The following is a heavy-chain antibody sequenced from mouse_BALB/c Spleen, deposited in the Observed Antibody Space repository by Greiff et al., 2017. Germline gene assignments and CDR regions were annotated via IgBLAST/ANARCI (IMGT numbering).Heavy chain of an antibody. V-gene: IGHV3-6*02. J-gene: IGHJ1*01. Sequence: EVQLQESGPGLVKPSQSLSLTCSVTGYSITSGYYWNWIRQFPGNKLEWMGYISYDGSNNYNPSLKNRISITRDTSKNQFFLKLNSVTTEDTATYYCARRDSDWYFDVWGAGTTVTVSS. CDR3: ARRDSDWYFDV. CDR2: ISYDGSN. D-gene: IGHD3-2*02. CDR1: GYSITSGYY.